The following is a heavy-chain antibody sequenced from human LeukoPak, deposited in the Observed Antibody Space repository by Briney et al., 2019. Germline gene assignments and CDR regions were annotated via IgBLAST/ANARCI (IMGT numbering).Heavy chain of an antibody. Sequence: PSETLSLTCSVSGGSMNSYYWSWIRQSPGKGLEWIGYIYYSGSTNYNPSLKSRVTISVDTSKNQFSLKLSSVTAADTAVYYCARHSLSTVTLDYWGQGTLVTVSS. D-gene: IGHD4-11*01. CDR1: GGSMNSYY. CDR3: ARHSLSTVTLDY. V-gene: IGHV4-59*08. CDR2: IYYSGST. J-gene: IGHJ4*02.